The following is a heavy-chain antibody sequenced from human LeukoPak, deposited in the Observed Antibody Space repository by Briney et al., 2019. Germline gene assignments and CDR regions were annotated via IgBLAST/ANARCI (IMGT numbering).Heavy chain of an antibody. J-gene: IGHJ4*02. CDR3: ARAPASIAVAGTDFDY. V-gene: IGHV1-3*01. D-gene: IGHD6-19*01. CDR2: INAGNGNT. Sequence: TSVKVSCKASGYTFTSYAMHWVRQAPGQRLEWMGWINAGNGNTKYSQKFQGRVTITRDTSASTAYMELSSLRSEDTAVYYCARAPASIAVAGTDFDYWGQGTLVTVSS. CDR1: GYTFTSYA.